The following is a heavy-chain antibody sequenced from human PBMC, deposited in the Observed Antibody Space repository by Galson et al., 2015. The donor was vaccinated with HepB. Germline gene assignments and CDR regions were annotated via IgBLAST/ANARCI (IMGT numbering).Heavy chain of an antibody. CDR3: AREFWSGYFYYYYYMDV. V-gene: IGHV3-7*01. Sequence: SLRLSCAASGFTFSSYWMSWVRQAPGKGLEWVANIKQDGSGKYYVDSVKGRFTISRDNAKNSLYLQMNSLRAEDTAVYYCAREFWSGYFYYYYYMDVWGKGTTVTVSS. CDR2: IKQDGSGK. D-gene: IGHD3-3*01. J-gene: IGHJ6*03. CDR1: GFTFSSYW.